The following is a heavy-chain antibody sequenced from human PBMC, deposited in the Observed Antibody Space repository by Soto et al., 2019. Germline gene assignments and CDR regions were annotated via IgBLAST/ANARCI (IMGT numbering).Heavy chain of an antibody. D-gene: IGHD2-21*02. J-gene: IGHJ5*02. CDR2: IYYSGST. CDR1: GGSISSYY. CDR3: ARAHIVVVTATGHWFDP. Sequence: SETLSLTCTVSGGSISSYYWSWIRQPPGKGLEWIGYIYYSGSTNYNPSLKSRVTISVDTSKNQFSLKLSSVTAADTAVYYCARAHIVVVTATGHWFDPWGQGTLVTVSS. V-gene: IGHV4-59*01.